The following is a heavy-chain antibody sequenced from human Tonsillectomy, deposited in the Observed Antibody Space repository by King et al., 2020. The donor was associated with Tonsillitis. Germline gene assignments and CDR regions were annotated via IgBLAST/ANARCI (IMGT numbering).Heavy chain of an antibody. D-gene: IGHD2-15*01. Sequence: VQLVESGGGVVQPGRSLRLSCAASGFTFSSYGMHWVRQAPGKGLEWVAVISYDGSNKYYADFVKGRFTISRDNSKNTLYLQMNSLRAEDTAVYYCAKGIWKLPRYTLLNEAFDMWGQGTMVTVSS. CDR1: GFTFSSYG. CDR2: ISYDGSNK. V-gene: IGHV3-30*18. J-gene: IGHJ3*02. CDR3: AKGIWKLPRYTLLNEAFDM.